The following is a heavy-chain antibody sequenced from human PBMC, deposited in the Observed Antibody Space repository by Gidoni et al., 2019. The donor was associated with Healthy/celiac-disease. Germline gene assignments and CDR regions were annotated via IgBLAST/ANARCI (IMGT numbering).Heavy chain of an antibody. J-gene: IGHJ3*02. V-gene: IGHV3-66*01. CDR1: GFTGRSNY. Sequence: EVQLVESGGGLVQRGGSLRLSCAASGFTGRSNYMRWVRQAPGKGLEWVAVSDSGGSTYDEDSVNGRFTISRDNAKNTLYLKMNSLRAEDTAVYYCARDEDSSGYVAVDIWGQGTMVTVSS. D-gene: IGHD3-22*01. CDR2: SDSGGST. CDR3: ARDEDSSGYVAVDI.